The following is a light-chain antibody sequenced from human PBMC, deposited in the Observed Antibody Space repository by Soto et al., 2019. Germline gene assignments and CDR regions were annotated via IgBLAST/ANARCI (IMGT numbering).Light chain of an antibody. J-gene: IGKJ1*01. CDR3: QQSYSSPTWT. V-gene: IGKV1-39*01. CDR1: QSIGIS. Sequence: DIQMTQSPSSLSASVGDGVTITCRASQSIGISLNWYQQRPGKAPKLLFFAASSLQSGVPSRFSGSGSGTDFTLTISSLHPEDFATYYCQQSYSSPTWTFGQGTKVDIK. CDR2: AAS.